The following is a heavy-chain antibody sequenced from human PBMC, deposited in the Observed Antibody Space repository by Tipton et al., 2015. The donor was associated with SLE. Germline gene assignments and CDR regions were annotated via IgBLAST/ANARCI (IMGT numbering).Heavy chain of an antibody. D-gene: IGHD1-26*01. CDR3: ASARVGATYAFGI. J-gene: IGHJ3*02. Sequence: TLSLTRTVSGGSISSYYWSWIRQPPGKGLEWIGYIDYSGSTNYNPSLKSRVTISVDTSKNQFSLKLSSVTAADTAVYYCASARVGATYAFGIWGQGTMVTVSS. V-gene: IGHV4-59*08. CDR1: GGSISSYY. CDR2: IDYSGST.